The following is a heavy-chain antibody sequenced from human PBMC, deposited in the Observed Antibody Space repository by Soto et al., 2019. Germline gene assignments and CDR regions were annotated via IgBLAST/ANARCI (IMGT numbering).Heavy chain of an antibody. D-gene: IGHD2-15*01. Sequence: PRGSLRLSCAGSGFTFGYSYMSWIRQAPGKGLEWLSYISPGSRYPAYADSVKGRFTISRDNAKRSLYLQMMSLTAEDTAIYYCVRGGGGGLFDPWGQGTMVTVSS. CDR2: ISPGSRYP. V-gene: IGHV3-11*06. CDR1: GFTFGYSY. J-gene: IGHJ5*02. CDR3: VRGGGGGLFDP.